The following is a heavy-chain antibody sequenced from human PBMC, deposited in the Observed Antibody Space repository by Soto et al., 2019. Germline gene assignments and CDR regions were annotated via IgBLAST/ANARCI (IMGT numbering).Heavy chain of an antibody. Sequence: PGGSLRLSCAASGFTFSSYGMHWVRQAPGKGLEWVAVIWYDGSNKYYADSVKGRFTISRDNSKNTLYLQMNSLRVEDTAFYYCARDPAWGSLDYWGLGTLVTVSSGKGVNWFDPWGQGTLVTVSS. CDR3: ARDPAWGSLDYWGLGTLVTVSSGKGVNWFDP. V-gene: IGHV3-33*01. D-gene: IGHD4-17*01. CDR1: GFTFSSYG. CDR2: IWYDGSNK. J-gene: IGHJ5*02.